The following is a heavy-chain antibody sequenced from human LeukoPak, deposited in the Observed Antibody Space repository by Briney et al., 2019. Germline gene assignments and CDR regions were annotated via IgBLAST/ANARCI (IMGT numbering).Heavy chain of an antibody. CDR2: ITNGGATT. D-gene: IGHD6-19*01. Sequence: PGESLRLSCVASGFTFGSYAMSWVRQAPGKGLEWVSIITNGGATTYYADSVRGRFTISRDNSQNTLYLQMNSLRAEDTAVYYCVKLSSGSGSKFGFDSWGQGTLVTVSS. CDR1: GFTFGSYA. CDR3: VKLSSGSGSKFGFDS. V-gene: IGHV3-23*01. J-gene: IGHJ4*02.